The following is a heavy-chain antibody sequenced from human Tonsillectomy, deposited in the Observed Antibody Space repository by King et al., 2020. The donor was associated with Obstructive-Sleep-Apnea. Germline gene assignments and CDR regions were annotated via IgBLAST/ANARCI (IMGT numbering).Heavy chain of an antibody. CDR2: ISYDGSNK. CDR3: AKGRDGYNV. D-gene: IGHD5-24*01. J-gene: IGHJ4*02. V-gene: IGHV3-30*18. CDR1: GFTFSSYG. Sequence: VQLVESGGGVVQPGRSLRLSCAASGFTFSSYGMHWVRQAPGKGLEWVAVISYDGSNKYYADSVKGRFTISRDNSKNTLYLQMNSLRAEDTAVYYCAKGRDGYNVWGQGTLVTVSS.